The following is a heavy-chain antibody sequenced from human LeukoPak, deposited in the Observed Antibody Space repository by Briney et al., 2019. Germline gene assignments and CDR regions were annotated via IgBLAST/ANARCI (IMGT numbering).Heavy chain of an antibody. CDR3: ARGVVGLLTTVTTTPLNWFDP. J-gene: IGHJ5*02. V-gene: IGHV4-34*01. Sequence: SETLSLTCAVYGGSFSGYYWSWIRQPPGKGLEWIGEINHSGSTNYNPSLKSRVTISVDTSKNQFSLKLSSVTAADTAVYYCARGVVGLLTTVTTTPLNWFDPWGQGTLVTVSS. CDR2: INHSGST. D-gene: IGHD4-17*01. CDR1: GGSFSGYY.